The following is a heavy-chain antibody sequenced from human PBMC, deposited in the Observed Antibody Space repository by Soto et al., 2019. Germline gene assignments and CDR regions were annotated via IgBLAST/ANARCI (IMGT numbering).Heavy chain of an antibody. CDR2: VYYTGST. D-gene: IGHD2-8*02. Sequence: SETLSLTCSVSGGSISGAYWSWIRQSPGKGLEWLGYVYYTGSTNYSSSLRSRVSISVDTSKNEFSLRLSSVTAADTAVYFCARSVAVPGAHIDYWGQGTQVTVSS. J-gene: IGHJ4*02. V-gene: IGHV4-59*01. CDR3: ARSVAVPGAHIDY. CDR1: GGSISGAY.